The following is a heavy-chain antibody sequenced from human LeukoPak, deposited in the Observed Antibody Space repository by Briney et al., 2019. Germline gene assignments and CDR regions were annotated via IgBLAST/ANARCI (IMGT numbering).Heavy chain of an antibody. Sequence: GGSLRLSCAASGFNFRSYEMNWVRQAPGKGLEWVSAFGTTGGSTYYADSVKGRFTISRDNSKNTLYLQMSSLRAEDTAIYYCARVEGGRGGVPDLWGQGTLVTVPS. D-gene: IGHD5-24*01. CDR3: ARVEGGRGGVPDL. CDR2: FGTTGGST. J-gene: IGHJ5*02. CDR1: GFNFRSYE. V-gene: IGHV3-23*01.